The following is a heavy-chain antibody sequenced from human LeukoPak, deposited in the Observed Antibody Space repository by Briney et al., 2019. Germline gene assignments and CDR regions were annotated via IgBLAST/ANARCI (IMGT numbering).Heavy chain of an antibody. CDR1: GFTFDDYA. J-gene: IGHJ6*02. CDR3: ARGPYCSGGSCYSHYYYGMDV. CDR2: ISWNSGSI. Sequence: PGGSLRLSCAASGFTFDDYAMHWVRQAPGKGLEWVSGISWNSGSIGYADSVKGRFTISRDNAKNSLYLQMNSLRAEDTAVYYCARGPYCSGGSCYSHYYYGMDVWGQGTTVTVSS. V-gene: IGHV3-9*01. D-gene: IGHD2-15*01.